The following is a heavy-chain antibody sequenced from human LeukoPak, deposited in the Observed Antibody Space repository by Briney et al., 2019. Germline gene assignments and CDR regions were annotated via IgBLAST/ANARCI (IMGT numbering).Heavy chain of an antibody. CDR1: GGSISSSSYY. CDR2: ISYSGST. D-gene: IGHD1-26*01. J-gene: IGHJ4*02. CDR3: ARLSGVGGSYFLSYFDY. V-gene: IGHV4-39*01. Sequence: SETLSLTCTVSGGSISSSSYYWGSIRQPPGKGLEWLGTISYSGSTYYNPSLKSRVTISVDTSKNHFSLKLSSVTAADTAVYYCARLSGVGGSYFLSYFDYWGQGTLVTVSS.